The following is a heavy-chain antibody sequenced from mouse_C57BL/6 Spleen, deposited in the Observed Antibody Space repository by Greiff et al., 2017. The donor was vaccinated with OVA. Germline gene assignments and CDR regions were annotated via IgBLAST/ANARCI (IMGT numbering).Heavy chain of an antibody. Sequence: EVKVVESGGGLVKPGGSLKLSCAASGFTFSSYTMSWVRQTPEKRLEWVATISGGGGNTYYPDSVKGRFTISRDNAKNTLYLQMSSLRSEDTALYYCARREGYDFDYWGQGTTLTVSS. CDR1: GFTFSSYT. V-gene: IGHV5-9*01. CDR2: ISGGGGNT. J-gene: IGHJ2*01. CDR3: ARREGYDFDY. D-gene: IGHD2-14*01.